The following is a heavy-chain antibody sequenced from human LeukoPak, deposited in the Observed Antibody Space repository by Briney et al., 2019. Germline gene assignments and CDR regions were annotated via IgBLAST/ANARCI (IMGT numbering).Heavy chain of an antibody. D-gene: IGHD3-3*01. Sequence: GASVKVSCKASGYTFTSYGISWVRQAPGQGLEWMGWISAYNGNTNYAQKLQGRVTMTTDTSTSTAYMELRSLRSDDTAVYYCARVLLRRTIFGVVIILPDYWGQGTLVTVSS. CDR1: GYTFTSYG. CDR3: ARVLLRRTIFGVVIILPDY. J-gene: IGHJ4*02. CDR2: ISAYNGNT. V-gene: IGHV1-18*01.